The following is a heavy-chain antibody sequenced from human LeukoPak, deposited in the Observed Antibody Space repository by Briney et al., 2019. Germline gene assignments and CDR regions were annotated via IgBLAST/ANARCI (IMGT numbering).Heavy chain of an antibody. Sequence: GGSLRLSCAASGFTFSSHGIHWVRQAPGKGPEWVAFLRYDGSNAYYSDSVKGRFTISRDNSRNTVHLEMNRLRPEDTAVYYCAKGGRITLFGVVDSWGQGTLITVSS. J-gene: IGHJ5*01. D-gene: IGHD3-3*01. V-gene: IGHV3-30*02. CDR2: LRYDGSNA. CDR3: AKGGRITLFGVVDS. CDR1: GFTFSSHG.